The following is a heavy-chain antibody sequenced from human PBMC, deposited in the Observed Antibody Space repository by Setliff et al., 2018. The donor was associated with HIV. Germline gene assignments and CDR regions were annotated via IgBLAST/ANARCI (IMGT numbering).Heavy chain of an antibody. CDR1: GYTFTKFD. J-gene: IGHJ5*02. Sequence: ASVKVSCKASGYTFTKFDINWVRQATGQGLEWMGWMNPNSGNTGFAQKFQGRVTMTRNTSISTVYMELRSLRSEDTAVYFCARTWGAGVTGYWFEPWGQGTRVTVSS. V-gene: IGHV1-8*01. CDR2: MNPNSGNT. CDR3: ARTWGAGVTGYWFEP. D-gene: IGHD3-9*01.